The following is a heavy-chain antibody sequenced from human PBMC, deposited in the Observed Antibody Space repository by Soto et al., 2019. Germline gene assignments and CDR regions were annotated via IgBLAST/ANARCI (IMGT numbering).Heavy chain of an antibody. CDR2: INSDGSST. Sequence: PGWCLRLSCAAAKSVVIGYWMHCXXQAPGKGLVWVSRINSDGSSTSYADSVKGRFTISRDNAKNTLYLQMNSLRAEDTAVYYCARDPTYFYDSSGYYDYWGQGTLVTVSS. J-gene: IGHJ4*02. D-gene: IGHD3-22*01. CDR1: KSVVIGYW. V-gene: IGHV3-74*01. CDR3: ARDPTYFYDSSGYYDY.